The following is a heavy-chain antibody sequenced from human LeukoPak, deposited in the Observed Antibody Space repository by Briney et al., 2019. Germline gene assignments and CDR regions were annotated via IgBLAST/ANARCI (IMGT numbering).Heavy chain of an antibody. CDR2: ISSSSSYI. D-gene: IGHD6-6*01. V-gene: IGHV3-21*04. CDR3: AKKGSSRY. CDR1: GFTFSSYS. Sequence: GGSLRLSCAASGFTFSSYSMNWVRQAPGKGLEWVSSISSSSSYIYYADSVKGRFTISRDNSKNTLYLQMNSLRAEDTAVYYCAKKGSSRYWGQGTLVTVSS. J-gene: IGHJ4*02.